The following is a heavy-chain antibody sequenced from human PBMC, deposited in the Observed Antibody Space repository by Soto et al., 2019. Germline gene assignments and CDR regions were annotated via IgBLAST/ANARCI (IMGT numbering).Heavy chain of an antibody. V-gene: IGHV1-69*08. CDR3: DRDVTTTALSRRLDP. CDR1: GGTFSGYT. CDR2: IIPVLGRA. Sequence: QVQLVQSGAEVKKPGSSVKVSCKASGGTFSGYTISWVRQAPGQGLEWMGRIIPVLGRANYAQKFQGRVMISVEESSTTSYMELSSLRSQDTAIFCGDRDVTTTALSRRLDPWGQGTLVNVSS. D-gene: IGHD1-1*01. J-gene: IGHJ5*02.